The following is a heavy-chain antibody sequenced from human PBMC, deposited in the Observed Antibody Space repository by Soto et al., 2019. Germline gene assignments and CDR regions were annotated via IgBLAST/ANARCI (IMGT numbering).Heavy chain of an antibody. D-gene: IGHD2-15*01. J-gene: IGHJ4*02. CDR3: ARHGGNSPPGS. CDR2: MYYSGST. Sequence: QLQLQESGPGLVKPSETLSLTCTVSGGSISSSNYHWGWIRQPPGKGLEWIGSMYYSGSTYYNPSPKSRVTISGGTSKNQFPLKLTSVTAAGTAVYHCARHGGNSPPGSWGQGTLVTVSS. CDR1: GGSISSSNYH. V-gene: IGHV4-39*01.